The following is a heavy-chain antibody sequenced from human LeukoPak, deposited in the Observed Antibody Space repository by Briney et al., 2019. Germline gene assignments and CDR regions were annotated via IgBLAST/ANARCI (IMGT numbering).Heavy chain of an antibody. D-gene: IGHD3-22*01. Sequence: GGTLRLSCAAAGFTFSSYGMSWVRQAPGKGLEWVSAISGSGGSTYYADSVRGRFTISRDNSKNTLYLQMNSLRAEDTAVYYCAKGVITTLDYWGQGTLVTVSS. CDR3: AKGVITTLDY. CDR1: GFTFSSYG. V-gene: IGHV3-23*01. CDR2: ISGSGGST. J-gene: IGHJ4*02.